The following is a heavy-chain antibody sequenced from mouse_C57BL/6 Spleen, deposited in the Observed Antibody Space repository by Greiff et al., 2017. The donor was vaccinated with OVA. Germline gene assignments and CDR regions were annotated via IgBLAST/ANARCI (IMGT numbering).Heavy chain of an antibody. CDR2: ISSGGSYT. Sequence: EVKVVESGGDLVKPGGSLKLSCAASGFTFSSYGMSWVRQTPDKRLEWVATISSGGSYTYYPDSVKGRFTISRDNAKSTLYLQMSSLKSEDTAMYYCARQSNYDAMDYWGQGTSVTVSS. CDR1: GFTFSSYG. D-gene: IGHD2-5*01. CDR3: ARQSNYDAMDY. V-gene: IGHV5-6*01. J-gene: IGHJ4*01.